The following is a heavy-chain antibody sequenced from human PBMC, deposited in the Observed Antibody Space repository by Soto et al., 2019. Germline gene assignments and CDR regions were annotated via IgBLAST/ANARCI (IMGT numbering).Heavy chain of an antibody. D-gene: IGHD3-10*01. J-gene: IGHJ4*02. CDR3: AKDGESLWFGEPHFHY. CDR2: ISGSGTST. V-gene: IGHV3-23*01. CDR1: GFTFSNYA. Sequence: PVGSLRLSCAASGFTFSNYAMSWVRQAPVKGLEWVSTISGSGTSTYYADSVKGRFTISRDNSKKTLYLQMNSLRAEDTAVYYCAKDGESLWFGEPHFHYWGQGTLVTVSS.